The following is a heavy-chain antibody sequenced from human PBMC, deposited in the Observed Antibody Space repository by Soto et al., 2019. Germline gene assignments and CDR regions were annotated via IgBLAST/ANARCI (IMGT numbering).Heavy chain of an antibody. Sequence: GESLKISCKGSGYSFTNYWIGWVRQMPGKGLEWMGIIYPGDSDTRYSPSFQGQVTISRDNSKNTLYLQMNSLRADDTAVYYCARDMSGGTYNYYYGMDVWGQGTTVTVSS. J-gene: IGHJ6*02. CDR1: GYSFTNYW. CDR2: IYPGDSDT. V-gene: IGHV5-51*01. CDR3: ARDMSGGTYNYYYGMDV. D-gene: IGHD1-26*01.